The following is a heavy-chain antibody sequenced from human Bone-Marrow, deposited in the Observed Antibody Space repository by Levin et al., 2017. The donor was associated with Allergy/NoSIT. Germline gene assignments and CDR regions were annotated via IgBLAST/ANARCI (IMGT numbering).Heavy chain of an antibody. D-gene: IGHD3-10*01. Sequence: PGGSLRLSCAASGFTVSDNYMSWVRQAPGKGLEWVSVLYRSGTTKYADSVRGRFSISRDESKNTLYLQMNNLRVEDTARYFCARDQVDDSGDAFDMWGQGTMVTVSS. CDR1: GFTVSDNY. CDR2: LYRSGTT. J-gene: IGHJ3*02. V-gene: IGHV3-53*01. CDR3: ARDQVDDSGDAFDM.